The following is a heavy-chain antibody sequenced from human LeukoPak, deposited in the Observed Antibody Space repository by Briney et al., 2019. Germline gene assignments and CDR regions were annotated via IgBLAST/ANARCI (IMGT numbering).Heavy chain of an antibody. V-gene: IGHV5-51*01. CDR2: IYPGDSDT. Sequence: GESLKISCKGSGYSFTSYWIGWVRQMPGKGLEWMGLIYPGDSDTRYSPSFQGQVTISADKSISTTYLQWRSLKASDTAMYYCARQVNWYFDLWGRGTLVTVSS. CDR3: ARQVNWYFDL. J-gene: IGHJ2*01. CDR1: GYSFTSYW.